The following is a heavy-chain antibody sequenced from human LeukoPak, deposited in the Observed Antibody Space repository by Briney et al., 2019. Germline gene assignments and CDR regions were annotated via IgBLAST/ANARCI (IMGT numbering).Heavy chain of an antibody. J-gene: IGHJ3*02. CDR1: GFTFSSYA. Sequence: GGSLRLSCAASGFTFSSYAMSWVRQAPGKGLEWVSAISGSGGSTYYADSVKGRFTIPRDNSKNTPYLQMNSLRAEDTAVYYCAKAAVAGTHAFDIWGQGTMVTVSS. V-gene: IGHV3-23*01. CDR2: ISGSGGST. CDR3: AKAAVAGTHAFDI. D-gene: IGHD6-19*01.